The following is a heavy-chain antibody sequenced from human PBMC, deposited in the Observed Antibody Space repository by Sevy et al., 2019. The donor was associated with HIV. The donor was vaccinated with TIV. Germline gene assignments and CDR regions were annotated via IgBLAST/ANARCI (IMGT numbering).Heavy chain of an antibody. Sequence: ASVKVSCKASGGTFSSYAISWVRQAPGQGLEWMGGIIPIFGTANYAQKFQGRVTITADESTSTAYMELSSLRSEDTAVYYCARETIWAAAADYYYGMDVWGQRTTVTVSS. J-gene: IGHJ6*02. CDR2: IIPIFGTA. CDR3: ARETIWAAAADYYYGMDV. CDR1: GGTFSSYA. V-gene: IGHV1-69*13. D-gene: IGHD6-13*01.